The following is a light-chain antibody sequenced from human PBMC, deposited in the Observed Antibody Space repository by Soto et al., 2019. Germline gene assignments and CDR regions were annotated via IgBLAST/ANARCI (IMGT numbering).Light chain of an antibody. Sequence: EIVMTQSPATLSVSPGERATLSCRASQSVRSNLGWYQQKPGQAPRLLMYGASTRATGIPGRFSGSGSGTEFTLTISSPQSEDFAVYYCQQYNNWPRTFGQGTKLEIK. J-gene: IGKJ2*01. CDR2: GAS. V-gene: IGKV3-15*01. CDR3: QQYNNWPRT. CDR1: QSVRSN.